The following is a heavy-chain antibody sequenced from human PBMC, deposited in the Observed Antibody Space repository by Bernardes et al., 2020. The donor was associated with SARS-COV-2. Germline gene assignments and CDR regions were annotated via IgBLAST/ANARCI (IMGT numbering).Heavy chain of an antibody. CDR2: IDTDGSRT. CDR3: ASQIVVAA. D-gene: IGHD3-22*01. V-gene: IGHV3-74*01. Sequence: GGSLLLSCLASGFSLSTYWMHWVRQAPGKGLVWVSHIDTDGSRTNYADSVKGRFTISRDNAKNTLYLQMNSLRAEDTAVYYCASQIVVAAWGQGTTVTVSS. CDR1: GFSLSTYW. J-gene: IGHJ6*02.